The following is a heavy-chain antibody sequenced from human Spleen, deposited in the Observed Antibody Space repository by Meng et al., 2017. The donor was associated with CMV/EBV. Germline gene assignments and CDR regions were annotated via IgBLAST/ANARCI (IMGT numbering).Heavy chain of an antibody. Sequence: SGYTFTDFYIHWVRLAPGQGLEWMGRINPYSGDTHFAQNFQGRVTMTRDTSISTAYMELTSLKSDDTAIYYCARGYFRSPYFSPYFDFWGQGALVTVPQ. CDR2: INPYSGDT. CDR1: GYTFTDFY. CDR3: ARGYFRSPYFSPYFDF. V-gene: IGHV1-2*02. J-gene: IGHJ4*02. D-gene: IGHD3-3*01.